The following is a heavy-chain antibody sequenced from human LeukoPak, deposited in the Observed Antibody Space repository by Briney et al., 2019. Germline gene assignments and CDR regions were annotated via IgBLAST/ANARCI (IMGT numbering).Heavy chain of an antibody. CDR1: ASTFSTYA. V-gene: IGHV1-3*03. CDR2: IATANGNT. CDR3: AREKYLDD. J-gene: IGHJ4*02. Sequence: ASVKVSCKASASTFSTYAIHWVRQAPGQGLEWMGWIATANGNTRYSQRFQDRVTITRDTSASTVYMELRGLRSEDMALYFCAREKYLDDWGQGTLVTVSS. D-gene: IGHD6-6*01.